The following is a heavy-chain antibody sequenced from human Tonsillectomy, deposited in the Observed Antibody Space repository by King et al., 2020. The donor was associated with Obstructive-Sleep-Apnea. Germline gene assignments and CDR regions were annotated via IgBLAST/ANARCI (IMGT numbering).Heavy chain of an antibody. Sequence: VQLVESGGGLVQPGGSLRLSCAASGFTFSSYSMNWVRQAPGKGLEWVSYIISSCSTIYYADSVKGRFTISRDNAKNSLYLQMNSLRAEDTAVYYCARQYSSSLYYFDYWGQGTLVTVSS. CDR3: ARQYSSSLYYFDY. V-gene: IGHV3-48*04. CDR2: IISSCSTI. J-gene: IGHJ4*02. CDR1: GFTFSSYS. D-gene: IGHD6-6*01.